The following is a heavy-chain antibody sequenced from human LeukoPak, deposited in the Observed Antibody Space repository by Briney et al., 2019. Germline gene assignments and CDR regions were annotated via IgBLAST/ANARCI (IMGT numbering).Heavy chain of an antibody. J-gene: IGHJ4*02. CDR3: ARSDCSGGSCYWALDY. CDR1: GYSFTSYW. CDR2: IYPGDSDT. V-gene: IGHV5-51*01. D-gene: IGHD2-15*01. Sequence: GESLKISCKGSGYSFTSYWIGWVRQMPGKGLEGMGIIYPGDSDTRYSPSFQGQVTISADKSMSTAYLQWSSLKASDTAVYYCARSDCSGGSCYWALDYWGQGTLVTVSS.